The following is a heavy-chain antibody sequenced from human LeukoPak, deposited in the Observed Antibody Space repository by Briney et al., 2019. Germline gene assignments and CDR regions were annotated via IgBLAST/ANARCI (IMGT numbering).Heavy chain of an antibody. J-gene: IGHJ4*02. V-gene: IGHV3-7*01. CDR1: GFTFSNYW. D-gene: IGHD3-22*01. CDR3: ARENYDSSGYSFDY. CDR2: IKQDGREK. Sequence: GGSLRLSCAASGFTFSNYWMSWVRQAPGKGLEWVANIKQDGREKYSVDSVKGRFTISRDNAKNSLYLQMNSLRAEDTAVYYCARENYDSSGYSFDYWGQGILVTVSS.